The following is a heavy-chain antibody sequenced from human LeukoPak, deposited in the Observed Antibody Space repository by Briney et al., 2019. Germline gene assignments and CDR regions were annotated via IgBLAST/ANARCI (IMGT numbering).Heavy chain of an antibody. V-gene: IGHV2-5*02. CDR1: GFSLSTTGVG. Sequence: SGPTLVNPTQSLTLTCSFSGFSLSTTGVGVGWIRQPPEKALEWLAIIYWDDDRRYRPSVRSRLSITKDTSKNQVVLTMSNMDPVYTGTYYCPHIMITYQGVTRDDAFDIWGQGTMVTVSS. CDR2: IYWDDDR. CDR3: PHIMITYQGVTRDDAFDI. J-gene: IGHJ3*02. D-gene: IGHD3-16*01.